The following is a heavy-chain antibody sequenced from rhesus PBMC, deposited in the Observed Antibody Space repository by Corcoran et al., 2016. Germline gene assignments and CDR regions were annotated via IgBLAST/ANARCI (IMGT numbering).Heavy chain of an antibody. CDR1: GGSISDSYR. Sequence: QVQLQESGPGVVKPSETLSLTCAVSGGSISDSYRWSWIRQPPGKGLEWIGYIYGSGGGTNYNPSLKNRGTISIDTSKHQVSLKLSSVTAADTAGYYCARGAAAENDALDFWGQGLRVTVSS. CDR2: IYGSGGGT. D-gene: IGHD6-25*01. CDR3: ARGAAAENDALDF. V-gene: IGHV4-106*01. J-gene: IGHJ3*01.